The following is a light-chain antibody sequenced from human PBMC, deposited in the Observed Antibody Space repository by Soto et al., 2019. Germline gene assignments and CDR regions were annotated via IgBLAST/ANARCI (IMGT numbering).Light chain of an antibody. CDR2: GNS. J-gene: IGLJ1*01. V-gene: IGLV1-40*01. CDR1: QSVSSN. CDR3: QSFDSSLTKGV. Sequence: VMTQSPATLSVSPGERGTLSCRASQSVSSNLAWYQQLPGTAPKLLIYGNSNRPSGVSDRFSGSKSGTSASLAITGLQAEDEADYYCQSFDSSLTKGVFGTGTKATVL.